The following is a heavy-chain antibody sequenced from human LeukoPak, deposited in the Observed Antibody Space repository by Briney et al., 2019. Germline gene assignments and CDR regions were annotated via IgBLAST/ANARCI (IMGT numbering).Heavy chain of an antibody. J-gene: IGHJ4*02. CDR3: ARDGIVGAPDY. CDR1: GFTFSSYE. Sequence: PGGSLRLSCAASGFTFSSYEMNWVRQAPGKGLEWVSYISSSGSTIYYADFVKGRFTISRDNAKNSLYLQVNSLRAEDTAVYYCARDGIVGAPDYWGQGTLVTVSS. CDR2: ISSSGSTI. D-gene: IGHD1-26*01. V-gene: IGHV3-48*03.